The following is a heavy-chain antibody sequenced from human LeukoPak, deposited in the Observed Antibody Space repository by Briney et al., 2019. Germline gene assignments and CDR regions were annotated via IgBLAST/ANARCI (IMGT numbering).Heavy chain of an antibody. CDR1: GYTFTSYD. CDR2: MNPNSGNT. V-gene: IGHV1-8*01. D-gene: IGHD6-6*01. J-gene: IGHJ5*02. CDR3: ARERGQYSSSFGWFDP. Sequence: ASVKVSCKASGYTFTSYDINWVPQATGQGLEWMGWMNPNSGNTGYAQKFQGRVTMTRNTSISTAYMELSSLRSEDTAVYYCARERGQYSSSFGWFDPWGQGTLVTVSS.